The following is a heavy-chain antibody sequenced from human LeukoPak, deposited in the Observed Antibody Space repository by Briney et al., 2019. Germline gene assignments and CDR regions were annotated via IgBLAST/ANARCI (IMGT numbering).Heavy chain of an antibody. J-gene: IGHJ4*02. CDR3: AKYAYCSSTSCCLQNFDY. D-gene: IGHD2-2*01. CDR1: GFTFSSYA. V-gene: IGHV3-23*01. CDR2: ISGSGGST. Sequence: WGSLRLSCAASGFTFSSYAMSWVRQAPGKGLEWVSAISGSGGSTYYADSVKGRFTISRDNSKNTLYLQMNSLRAEDTAVYYCAKYAYCSSTSCCLQNFDYWGQGTLVTVSS.